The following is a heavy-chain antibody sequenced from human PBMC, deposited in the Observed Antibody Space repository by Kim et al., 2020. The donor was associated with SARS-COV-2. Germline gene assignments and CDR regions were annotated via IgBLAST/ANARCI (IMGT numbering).Heavy chain of an antibody. J-gene: IGHJ3*02. D-gene: IGHD2-21*02. Sequence: SETLSLTCTVSGGSVSSGSYYWSWIRQPPGKGLEWIGYIYYSGSTNYNPSLKSRVTISVDTSKNQFSLKLSSVTAADTAVYYCASSGLEVTAILLGGDAFDIWGQGTMVTVSS. CDR3: ASSGLEVTAILLGGDAFDI. CDR1: GGSVSSGSYY. CDR2: IYYSGST. V-gene: IGHV4-61*01.